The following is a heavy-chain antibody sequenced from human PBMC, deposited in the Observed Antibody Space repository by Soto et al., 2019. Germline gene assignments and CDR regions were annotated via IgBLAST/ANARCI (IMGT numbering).Heavy chain of an antibody. V-gene: IGHV3-15*07. CDR2: IKSKTDGGTP. D-gene: IGHD6-13*01. Sequence: GGSLRLSSAVSGFSLGNAWIKWVRHAPGKGLEWVGRIKSKTDGGTPDYAAPVKGRFDISRDDSKNTLYLQMNSLRAEDTAVYYCAKLVPVRPDSIGAAGKCSDYWGQGPLDLVSS. CDR1: GFSLGNAW. CDR3: AKLVPVRPDSIGAAGKCSDY. J-gene: IGHJ4*02.